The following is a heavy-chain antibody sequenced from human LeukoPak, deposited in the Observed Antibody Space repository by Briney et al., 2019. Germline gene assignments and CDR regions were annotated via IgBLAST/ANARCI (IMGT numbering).Heavy chain of an antibody. D-gene: IGHD3-22*01. CDR3: ARGLSYYDSSGYRFDY. V-gene: IGHV3-21*01. CDR2: ISSSSYI. CDR1: GFTFSSYS. J-gene: IGHJ4*02. Sequence: GGSLRLSCAASGFTFSSYSMNWVRQAPGKGLEWVSSISSSSYIYYADSVKGRLTISRDNAKNSLYLQMNSLRAEDTAVYYCARGLSYYDSSGYRFDYWGQGTLVTVSS.